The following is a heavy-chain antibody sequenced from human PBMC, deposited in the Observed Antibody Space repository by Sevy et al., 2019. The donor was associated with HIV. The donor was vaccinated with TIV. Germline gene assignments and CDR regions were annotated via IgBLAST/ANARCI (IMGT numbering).Heavy chain of an antibody. CDR1: GFTFSSYA. Sequence: GGSLRLSCAASGFTFSSYAMHWVRQAPGKGLEWVAVIPYDGSNKYYADSVKGRFTISRDNSKNTLYLQMNSLRAEDTAVYYCARDERAAAGTGYFDYWGQGTLVTVSS. CDR2: IPYDGSNK. CDR3: ARDERAAAGTGYFDY. V-gene: IGHV3-30-3*01. J-gene: IGHJ4*02. D-gene: IGHD6-13*01.